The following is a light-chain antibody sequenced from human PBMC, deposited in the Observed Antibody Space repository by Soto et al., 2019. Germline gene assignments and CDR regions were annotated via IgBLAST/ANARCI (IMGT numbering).Light chain of an antibody. V-gene: IGLV3-1*01. CDR1: KLGDKY. Sequence: SYELTQPPSVSVSPGQTASITCSGDKLGDKYACWYQQKPGQSPVLVIYQNNKRPSGIPERFSGSNFGNTATLTISGTQAMDEADYYCQAWDSSTVAFGGGTKLTVL. J-gene: IGLJ2*01. CDR3: QAWDSSTVA. CDR2: QNN.